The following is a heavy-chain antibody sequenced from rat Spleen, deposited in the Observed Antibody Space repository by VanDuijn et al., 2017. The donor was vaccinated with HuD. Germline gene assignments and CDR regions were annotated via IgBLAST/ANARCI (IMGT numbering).Heavy chain of an antibody. J-gene: IGHJ2*01. CDR1: GFTFSDYN. D-gene: IGHD1-1*01. V-gene: IGHV5-7*01. CDR2: IPSGGSNT. CDR3: ARVGLQSNYFDY. Sequence: EVQLVESGGGLAQPGRSLKLSCAASGFTFSDYNMAWVRQAPKKGLEWVATIPSGGSNTYYPDSVKGRFTISRDNAQNTLYLQMSKLGSEDTAIYYCARVGLQSNYFDYWGQGVMVTVSS.